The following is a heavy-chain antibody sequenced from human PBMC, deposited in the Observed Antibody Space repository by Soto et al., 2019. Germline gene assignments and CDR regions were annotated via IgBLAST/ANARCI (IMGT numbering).Heavy chain of an antibody. V-gene: IGHV5-51*01. CDR2: IYPGDSDT. Sequence: GESLKISCKGSGYSFTSYWIGWVRQMPGKGLEWMGIIYPGDSDTRYSPSFQGQVTISADKSISTAYLQWSSLKASDTAMYYCARIREGYRYGYYGMDVWGQGTKVTFSS. CDR3: ARIREGYRYGYYGMDV. J-gene: IGHJ6*02. D-gene: IGHD5-18*01. CDR1: GYSFTSYW.